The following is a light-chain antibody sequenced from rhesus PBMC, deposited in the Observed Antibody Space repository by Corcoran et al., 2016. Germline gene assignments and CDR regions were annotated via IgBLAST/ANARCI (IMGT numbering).Light chain of an antibody. V-gene: IGKV1-74*01. J-gene: IGKJ3*01. CDR3: QHGYGTPFT. CDR2: KAS. CDR1: ENVNNY. Sequence: DIQMTQSPSSLSASVGDRVTITCRASENVNNYLNWYQQKPGKAPELLIYKASTLKSGVPSRFRGSGSGTDYTFTISSLQPEDVATYYCQHGYGTPFTFGPGTKLDIK.